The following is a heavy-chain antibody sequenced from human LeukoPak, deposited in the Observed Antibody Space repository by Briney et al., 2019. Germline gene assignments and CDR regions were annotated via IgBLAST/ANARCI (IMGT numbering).Heavy chain of an antibody. CDR3: AKDGLLRYFDWLLPHGAFDI. CDR1: GFTFSSYA. Sequence: PGGSLRLSCAASGFTFSSYAMSWVRQAPGKGLEWVSAISGSGVSTYYADSVKGRFTISRDNSKNTLYLQMNSLRAEDTAVYYCAKDGLLRYFDWLLPHGAFDIWGQGTMVTVSS. CDR2: ISGSGVST. D-gene: IGHD3-9*01. J-gene: IGHJ3*02. V-gene: IGHV3-23*01.